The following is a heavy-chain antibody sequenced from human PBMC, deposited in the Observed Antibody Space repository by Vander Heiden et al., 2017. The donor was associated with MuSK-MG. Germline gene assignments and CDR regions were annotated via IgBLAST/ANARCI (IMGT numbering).Heavy chain of an antibody. CDR1: GYTFTDYY. CDR2: INPRREAT. Sequence: QVQLVQSGAEVKKPGASVKVSCKISGYTFTDYYIHWVRKAPGQGLQWMGWINPRREATKYEETFQGRVTMTSDTSISTAYMELTGLKSDDTAVYYCARIVRGFDYWGQGTLVTVSS. V-gene: IGHV1-2*02. CDR3: ARIVRGFDY. J-gene: IGHJ4*02. D-gene: IGHD3-10*02.